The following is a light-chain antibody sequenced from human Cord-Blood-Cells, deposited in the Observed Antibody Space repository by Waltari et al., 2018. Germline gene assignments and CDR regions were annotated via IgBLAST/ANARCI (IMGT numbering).Light chain of an antibody. Sequence: QSALTQPASVSGSPGQSITISCTGTSSDVGGYNYVSWYQQHPGKAPKLMIYDVSKRPAGVFYRFSGSKSGNTASLTISGLQAEDEADYYCSSYTSSSTLVFGGGTKLTVL. CDR3: SSYTSSSTLV. V-gene: IGLV2-14*01. CDR1: SSDVGGYNY. CDR2: DVS. J-gene: IGLJ3*02.